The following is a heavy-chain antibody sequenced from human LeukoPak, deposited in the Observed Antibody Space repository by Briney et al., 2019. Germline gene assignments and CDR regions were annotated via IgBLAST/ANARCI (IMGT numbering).Heavy chain of an antibody. V-gene: IGHV3-23*01. J-gene: IGHJ2*01. CDR1: GFTFSSYA. D-gene: IGHD5-12*01. CDR2: IGGSGGST. Sequence: PGGSLRLSCAASGFTFSSYAMSWVRQAPGKGLEWFSAIGGSGGSTYYADSVKGRFTISRDNSKNTLYLQMNSLRAEDTAVYYCAKGASGYDFRVLNWYFDLWGRGTLVTVSS. CDR3: AKGASGYDFRVLNWYFDL.